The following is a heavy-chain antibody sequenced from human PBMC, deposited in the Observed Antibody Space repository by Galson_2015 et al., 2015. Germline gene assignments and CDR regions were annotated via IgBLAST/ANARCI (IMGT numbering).Heavy chain of an antibody. V-gene: IGHV3-48*03. CDR1: GFTFSSYE. Sequence: SLRLSCAASGFTFSSYEMTWVRQAPGKGLEWLSYISQSGHTKYYADSVKGRVTISRDNAESSVYLQLDSLRAEDTAVYYCAREVIYVDFVDHWGQGSLVPVSS. CDR3: AREVIYVDFVDH. CDR2: ISQSGHTK. D-gene: IGHD4-17*01. J-gene: IGHJ4*02.